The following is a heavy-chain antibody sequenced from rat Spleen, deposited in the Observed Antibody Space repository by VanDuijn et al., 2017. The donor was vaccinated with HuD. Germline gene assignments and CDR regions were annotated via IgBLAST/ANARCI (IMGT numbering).Heavy chain of an antibody. Sequence: EVQLVESGGGLVQPGRSLKLSCAASGFTFSDYAMAWVRQAPKKGLEWVATISYDGSSTYYGDSVKGRFTVSRDNAKSSLYLQMDSLRSEDSATYYCTRDRILRSTGFDYWGQGVMVTVSS. J-gene: IGHJ2*01. D-gene: IGHD1-6*01. CDR2: ISYDGSST. V-gene: IGHV5-20*01. CDR1: GFTFSDYA. CDR3: TRDRILRSTGFDY.